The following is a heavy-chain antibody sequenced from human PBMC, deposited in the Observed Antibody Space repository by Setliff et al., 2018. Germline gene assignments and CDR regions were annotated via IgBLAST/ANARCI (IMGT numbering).Heavy chain of an antibody. V-gene: IGHV4-31*03. Sequence: SETLSLTCTVSGGSMIGGHYYWSWIRQLPGKGLEWIAYIYYSGNTYYNPSLKSRVTISVDTSKNQFPLKINSVTAADTAVYYCARGHCSSGECPNYFDPWGQGTQVTVSS. CDR1: GGSMIGGHYY. CDR3: ARGHCSSGECPNYFDP. J-gene: IGHJ5*02. CDR2: IYYSGNT. D-gene: IGHD2-15*01.